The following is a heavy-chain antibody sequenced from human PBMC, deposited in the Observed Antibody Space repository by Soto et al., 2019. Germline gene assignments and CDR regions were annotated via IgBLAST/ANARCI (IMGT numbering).Heavy chain of an antibody. CDR2: ISGSGGST. CDR3: AKGRYSSSWYLEFDY. Sequence: GGSLRLSCAASGFTFSSYAMSWVRQAPGKGLEWVSAISGSGGSTYYADSVKGRFTISRDNSKNTLYLQMNSLRAEDTAVYYCAKGRYSSSWYLEFDYWGQGTLVTVSS. J-gene: IGHJ4*02. V-gene: IGHV3-23*01. D-gene: IGHD6-13*01. CDR1: GFTFSSYA.